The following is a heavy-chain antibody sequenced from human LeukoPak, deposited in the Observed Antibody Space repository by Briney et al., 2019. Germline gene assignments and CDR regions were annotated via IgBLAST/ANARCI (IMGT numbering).Heavy chain of an antibody. CDR1: GYNFTTKW. CDR2: IYPGDSKT. V-gene: IGHV5-51*01. CDR3: ARHESVFSMDV. J-gene: IGHJ6*02. Sequence: GASLQISCQGSGYNFTTKWIGWVRQMPGKGLEWMGIIYPGDSKTIYSPSFQGQVFISADRSIRTAYLQWRSLKASDTAMYYCARHESVFSMDVWGQGTTVTVSS.